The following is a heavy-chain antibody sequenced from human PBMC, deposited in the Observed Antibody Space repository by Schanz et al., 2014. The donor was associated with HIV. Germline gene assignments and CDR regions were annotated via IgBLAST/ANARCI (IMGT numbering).Heavy chain of an antibody. V-gene: IGHV1-46*01. D-gene: IGHD2-15*01. CDR2: INTSGGGT. CDR3: ARERRATGGFDV. J-gene: IGHJ6*02. Sequence: QVQVVQSGAEMKKPGASVKVSCKTSGYTFTGYFIHWVRQAPGQGLEWMAGINTSGGGTSDALQGRGAVARDTSTSAVYMDLRNLRFEDSAVYYCARERRATGGFDVWGQGTTVTVSS. CDR1: GYTFTGYF.